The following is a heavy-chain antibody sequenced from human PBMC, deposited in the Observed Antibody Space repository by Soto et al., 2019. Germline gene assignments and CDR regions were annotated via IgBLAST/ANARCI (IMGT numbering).Heavy chain of an antibody. CDR1: GASIGSGGW. CDR3: ARHEGWTGPDQ. D-gene: IGHD2-8*02. V-gene: IGHV4-4*02. CDR2: IFHDGNT. J-gene: IGHJ5*02. Sequence: SETLSLTCAVSGASIGSGGWWSWVRQPPGKGLEWIAEIFHDGNTNYSPSLKSRVTISVDKSQNQFSLNVYSVTAADTAVYYCARHEGWTGPDQWGQGTLVTV.